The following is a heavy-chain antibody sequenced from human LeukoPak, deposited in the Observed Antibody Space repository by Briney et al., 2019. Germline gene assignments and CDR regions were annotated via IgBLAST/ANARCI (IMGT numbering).Heavy chain of an antibody. Sequence: PWGSLRLSCAASGFTFSSYWMSWVRQAPGKGLEWVANIKQDGSDNYYVYPVKGRFNISRDNAKNSLYLQMNSLRAEDTAVYYCARDPYDSSWGLCYFDYWGQGNLVTVSS. J-gene: IGHJ4*02. V-gene: IGHV3-7*04. D-gene: IGHD3-22*01. CDR1: GFTFSSYW. CDR2: IKQDGSDN. CDR3: ARDPYDSSWGLCYFDY.